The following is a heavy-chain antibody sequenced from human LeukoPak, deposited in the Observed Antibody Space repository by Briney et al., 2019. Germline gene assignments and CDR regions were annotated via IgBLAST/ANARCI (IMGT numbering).Heavy chain of an antibody. CDR2: IYYSGST. D-gene: IGHD3-10*01. CDR3: ARTGFGELFDY. Sequence: SETLSLTCTVSGGSISSHYWSWIRQSPGKGLEWIGYIYYSGSTNYNPSLKSRVTISVDTSKNQFSLKLSSVTAADTAVYYCARTGFGELFDYWGQGTLVTVSS. CDR1: GGSISSHY. J-gene: IGHJ4*02. V-gene: IGHV4-59*11.